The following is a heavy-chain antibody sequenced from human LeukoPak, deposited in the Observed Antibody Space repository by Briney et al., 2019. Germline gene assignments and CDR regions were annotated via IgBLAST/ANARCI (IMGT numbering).Heavy chain of an antibody. D-gene: IGHD5-18*01. V-gene: IGHV1-8*02. J-gene: IGHJ4*02. CDR3: ARRNTAIVAVLDY. CDR1: GYTFTTYD. CDR2: MNPNSGNT. Sequence: ASVKVSCKASGYTFTTYDINWVRQAPGQGLEWMGWMNPNSGNTGYAQKFQGRVTMTRNTSISTAFMELSGLRSEDTAVYFCARRNTAIVAVLDYWGQGSLVTVSS.